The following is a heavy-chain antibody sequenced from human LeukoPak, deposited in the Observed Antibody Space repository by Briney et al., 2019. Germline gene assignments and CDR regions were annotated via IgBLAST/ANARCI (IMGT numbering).Heavy chain of an antibody. CDR3: ARGRVLRGSGSYYIPHDAFDI. CDR2: INPSGGST. J-gene: IGHJ3*02. V-gene: IGHV1-46*01. Sequence: ASVKVSCKASGYTFIGYYMHWVRQAPGQGLEWMGIINPSGGSTSYAQKFQGRVTMTRDTSTSTVYMELSSLRSEDTAVYYCARGRVLRGSGSYYIPHDAFDIWGQGTMVTVSS. CDR1: GYTFIGYY. D-gene: IGHD3-10*01.